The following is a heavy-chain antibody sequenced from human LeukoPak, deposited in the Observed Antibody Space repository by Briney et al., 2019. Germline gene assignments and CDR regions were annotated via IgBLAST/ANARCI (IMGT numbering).Heavy chain of an antibody. CDR1: GLTFSSYW. CDR2: IKQDGSEK. D-gene: IGHD3-10*01. J-gene: IGHJ4*02. V-gene: IGHV3-7*01. Sequence: GGSLRLSCAASGLTFSSYWMSWVRQAPGRGLEWVANIKQDGSEKYYVDSVKGRFTISRDSAKNSLYLQMNSLRAEDTAVYYCARDRTMVRGVILGNIGYWGQGTLVTVSS. CDR3: ARDRTMVRGVILGNIGY.